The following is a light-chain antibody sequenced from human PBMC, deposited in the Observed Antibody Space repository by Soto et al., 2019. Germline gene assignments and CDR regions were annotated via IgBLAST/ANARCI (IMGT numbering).Light chain of an antibody. J-gene: IGKJ5*01. V-gene: IGKV1-39*01. CDR1: QSISNY. Sequence: DIQMTQSPSSLSASVGDRVTITCRASQSISNYLNWYQQKTGKVPKLLIYGASSLQSGVPSRFSGSGSGADFTLTISSLQPEDFATYYCQQSYSTQIAFSQGTRLEIK. CDR3: QQSYSTQIA. CDR2: GAS.